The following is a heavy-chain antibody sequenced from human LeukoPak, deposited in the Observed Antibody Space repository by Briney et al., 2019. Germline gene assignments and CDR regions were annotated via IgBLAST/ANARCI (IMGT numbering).Heavy chain of an antibody. Sequence: SETLSLTCAVYGGSLSGYYWSWIRQPPGKGLEWIGEINHSGSTNYNPSLKSRVTISVDTSKNQFSLKLSSVTAADTAVYYCARRAIVVVPAAMGNNWFDPWGQGTLVTVSS. CDR2: INHSGST. D-gene: IGHD2-2*01. J-gene: IGHJ5*02. CDR1: GGSLSGYY. V-gene: IGHV4-34*01. CDR3: ARRAIVVVPAAMGNNWFDP.